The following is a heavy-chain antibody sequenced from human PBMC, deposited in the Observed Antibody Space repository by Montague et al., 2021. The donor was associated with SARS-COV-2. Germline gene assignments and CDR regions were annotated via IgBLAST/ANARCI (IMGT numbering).Heavy chain of an antibody. CDR3: ARGRAVQGSFRHFYSFASGAFDI. CDR2: INQGGAP. Sequence: SETLSLTCAVSRGSFSNYYWTWIRQSPGKGMEWIGEINQGGAPNXTPSLESRVTISLATFKKQISLKLNSVTVAATAVFFCARGRAVQGSFRHFYSFASGAFDIWAQGSLVIVSS. V-gene: IGHV4-34*01. D-gene: IGHD3-9*01. CDR1: RGSFSNYY. J-gene: IGHJ3*02.